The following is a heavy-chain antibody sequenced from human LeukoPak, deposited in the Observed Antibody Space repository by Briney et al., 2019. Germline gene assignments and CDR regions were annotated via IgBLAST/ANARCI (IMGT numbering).Heavy chain of an antibody. CDR1: GESFSGNF. Sequence: PSETLSLTCAVSGESFSGNFWTWIRQPPGKGLEWIGYIYYSGSTYYNPSLKSRVTISVDTSKNQFSLKLSSVTAADTAVYYCARGDSDILTGYQPFDYWGQGTLVTVSS. J-gene: IGHJ4*02. CDR2: IYYSGST. V-gene: IGHV4-30-4*08. CDR3: ARGDSDILTGYQPFDY. D-gene: IGHD3-9*01.